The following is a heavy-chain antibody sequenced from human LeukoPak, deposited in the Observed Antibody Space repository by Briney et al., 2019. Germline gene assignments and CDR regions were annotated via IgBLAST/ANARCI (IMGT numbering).Heavy chain of an antibody. Sequence: QPGGSLRLSCAASGFTFSSYGMHWVRQAPGKGLEWVAFIRYDGINKYYADSVKGRFTISRDNSKNTLYLQMNSLRAEDTAVYYCAKDWGRFLENGPDYWGQGTLVTVSS. CDR3: AKDWGRFLENGPDY. D-gene: IGHD3-3*01. CDR1: GFTFSSYG. V-gene: IGHV3-30*02. CDR2: IRYDGINK. J-gene: IGHJ4*02.